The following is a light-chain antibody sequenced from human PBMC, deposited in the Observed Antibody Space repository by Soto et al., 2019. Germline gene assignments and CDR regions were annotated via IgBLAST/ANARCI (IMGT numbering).Light chain of an antibody. CDR3: QSNDNGLSGSDV. J-gene: IGLJ1*01. Sequence: QSALTQPPSASGSPGQSVTISCTGSSRNVALSNYVSWYQQHPGKAPRLIIYEVDKRPSGVPGRFSGSKSGNRASLVITGLQADDEADYYCQSNDNGLSGSDVFGTGTKLTVL. CDR1: SRNVALSNY. CDR2: EVD. V-gene: IGLV2-8*01.